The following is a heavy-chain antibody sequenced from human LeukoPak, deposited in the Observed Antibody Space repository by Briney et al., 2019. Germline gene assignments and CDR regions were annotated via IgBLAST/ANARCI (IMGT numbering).Heavy chain of an antibody. V-gene: IGHV4-61*02. J-gene: IGHJ4*02. D-gene: IGHD3-22*01. CDR3: ARARPPTYYYDSSGYGNYYFDY. CDR2: IYTSGST. CDR1: GGSISSGSYY. Sequence: PSETLSLTCTVSGGSISSGSYYWSWIRQPAGKGLEWIGRIYTSGSTNYNPSLKSRVTISVDTSKNQFPLKLSSVTAADTAVYYCARARPPTYYYDSSGYGNYYFDYWGQGTLVTVSS.